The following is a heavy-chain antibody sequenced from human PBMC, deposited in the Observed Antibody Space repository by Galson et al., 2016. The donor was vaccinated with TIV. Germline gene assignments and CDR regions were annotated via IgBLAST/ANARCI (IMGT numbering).Heavy chain of an antibody. CDR1: GFTFHHYA. CDR2: ISWNSDSI. CDR3: TKLSGASDCFDF. J-gene: IGHJ3*01. V-gene: IGHV3-9*01. Sequence: SLRLSCAASGFTFHHYAMHWVRQVPGKGLEWVSGISWNSDSIDYADSVKGRFTISRGNAANSVYLQMNSLSAEDTALYSCTKLSGASDCFDFWGQGTLVTVSS. D-gene: IGHD1-26*01.